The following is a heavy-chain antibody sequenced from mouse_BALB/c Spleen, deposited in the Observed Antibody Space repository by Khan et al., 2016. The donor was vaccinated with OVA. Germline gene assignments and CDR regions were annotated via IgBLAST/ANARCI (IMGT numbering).Heavy chain of an antibody. V-gene: IGHV4-1*02. J-gene: IGHJ4*01. CDR1: GFDFSRYW. Sequence: EVELVESGGGLVQPGGSLKLSCAASGFDFSRYWMSWVRQAPGKGLEWIGEINPDSSTINYTPSLKDKFIISRDNAKNTLYLQMSKVRSEDTALYYCARGLRRYYYAMDYWGHGTSVTVSS. CDR3: ARGLRRYYYAMDY. D-gene: IGHD2-2*01. CDR2: INPDSSTI.